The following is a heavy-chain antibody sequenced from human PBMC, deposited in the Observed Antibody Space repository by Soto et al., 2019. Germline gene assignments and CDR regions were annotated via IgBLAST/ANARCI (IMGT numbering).Heavy chain of an antibody. D-gene: IGHD6-6*01. J-gene: IGHJ4*02. CDR3: ARLLTARRDDFHGGVSDY. CDR1: GGSISSSSYY. CDR2: IYYSGST. V-gene: IGHV4-39*01. Sequence: SETLSLTCTVSGGSISSSSYYWGWIRQPPGKGLEWIGSIYYSGSTYYNPSLKSRVTISVDTSKNQFSLKLSSVTAADTAVYYCARLLTARRDDFHGGVSDYWGQGTLVTVSS.